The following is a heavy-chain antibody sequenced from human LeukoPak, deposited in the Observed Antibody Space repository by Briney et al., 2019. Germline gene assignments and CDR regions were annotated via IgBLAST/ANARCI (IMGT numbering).Heavy chain of an antibody. CDR1: GGSISSSSYY. V-gene: IGHV4-39*07. J-gene: IGHJ5*02. CDR3: ARALTTVTTGDLTTFSGSWFDP. D-gene: IGHD4-17*01. CDR2: INHSGST. Sequence: SETLSLTCTVSGGSISSSSYYWGWIRQPPGKGLEWIGEINHSGSTNYNPSLKSRVTISVDTSKNQFSLKLSSVTAADTAVYYCARALTTVTTGDLTTFSGSWFDPWGQGTLVTVSS.